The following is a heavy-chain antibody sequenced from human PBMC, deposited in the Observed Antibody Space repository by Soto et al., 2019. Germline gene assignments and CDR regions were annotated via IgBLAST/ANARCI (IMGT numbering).Heavy chain of an antibody. CDR3: ATGFTCFGYANWFEP. V-gene: IGHV1-18*01. Sequence: QVQLVQSGAEVKKPGASVKVSCKASGYTFTSYGISWVRQAPGQGLEWMGWISAYNGNTNYAQKLQGRVTMTTDASTSKGYMGLRSLRTDDKAVYYCATGFTCFGYANWFEPCGQGTLVTVSS. D-gene: IGHD3-3*01. CDR2: ISAYNGNT. CDR1: GYTFTSYG. J-gene: IGHJ5*02.